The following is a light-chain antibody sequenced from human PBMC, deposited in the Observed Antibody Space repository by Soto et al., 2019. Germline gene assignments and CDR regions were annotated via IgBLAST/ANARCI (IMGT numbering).Light chain of an antibody. V-gene: IGLV2-14*01. CDR3: SSYTSTTAHVV. CDR2: EVS. CDR1: SGDVGDYNY. J-gene: IGLJ1*01. Sequence: QSVLTQPASMSGSDGQSITISCTGSSGDVGDYNYVSWYQQHPGKAPKLIIYEVSNRPSGVSNRFSGSKSGNTASLTISGLQADDEADYYCSSYTSTTAHVVFGTGTKLTVL.